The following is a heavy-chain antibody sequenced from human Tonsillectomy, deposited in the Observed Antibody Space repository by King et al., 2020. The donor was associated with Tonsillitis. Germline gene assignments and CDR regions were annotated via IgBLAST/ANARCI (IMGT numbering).Heavy chain of an antibody. V-gene: IGHV3-48*01. CDR1: GFTFSSYS. D-gene: IGHD2-15*01. CDR3: ARSPCSGGSCYSGSLDY. CDR2: ISSSSSTI. J-gene: IGHJ4*02. Sequence: QLVQSGGGLVQPGGSLRLSCAASGFTFSSYSMNWVRQAPGKGLEWVSFISSSSSTIYYADSVEGRFTISRDKAKNSLYLQMNSLRAEDTAVDYCARSPCSGGSCYSGSLDYWGQGTLVTVSS.